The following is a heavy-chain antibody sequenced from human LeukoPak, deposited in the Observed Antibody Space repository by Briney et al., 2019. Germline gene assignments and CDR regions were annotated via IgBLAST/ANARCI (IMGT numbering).Heavy chain of an antibody. V-gene: IGHV1-24*01. CDR2: FDPEDGET. Sequence: ASVKVSCKVSGYTLTELSMHWVRQAPGKGLEWMGGFDPEDGETIYAQKFQGRVTMTEDTSTDTANMELSSLRSEDMAVYYCATVVYTYDFWSGYSPPDQYFQHWGQGTLVTVSS. CDR1: GYTLTELS. D-gene: IGHD3-3*01. CDR3: ATVVYTYDFWSGYSPPDQYFQH. J-gene: IGHJ1*01.